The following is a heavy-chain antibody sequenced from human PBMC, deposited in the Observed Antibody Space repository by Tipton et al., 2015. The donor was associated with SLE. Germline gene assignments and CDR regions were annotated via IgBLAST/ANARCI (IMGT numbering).Heavy chain of an antibody. J-gene: IGHJ4*02. CDR3: ARGSQVQWLAFDY. CDR1: GFTFSSYT. CDR2: IGSN. D-gene: IGHD6-19*01. Sequence: GSLRLSCAASGFTFSSYTMHWVRQAPGKGLEYVSAIGSNDYANSVKGRFTISRDNSKNTLYLQMGSLRDEDMAVYYCARGSQVQWLAFDYWGQGTLVTVSS. V-gene: IGHV3-64*01.